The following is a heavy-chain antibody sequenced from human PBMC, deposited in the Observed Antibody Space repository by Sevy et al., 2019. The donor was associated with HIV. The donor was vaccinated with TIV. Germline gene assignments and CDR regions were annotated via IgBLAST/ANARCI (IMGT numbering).Heavy chain of an antibody. J-gene: IGHJ3*02. CDR3: AKDSHIPSYAFDI. CDR2: ISWNSGSI. V-gene: IGHV3-9*01. Sequence: GGSLRLSCAASGFTFDDYAMHWVRQAPGKGLEWVSGISWNSGSIGYADSVKGRFTISRDNAKNSLYLQMNSLRAEDTALYYCAKDSHIPSYAFDIWGQGTMVTVSS. D-gene: IGHD3-10*01. CDR1: GFTFDDYA.